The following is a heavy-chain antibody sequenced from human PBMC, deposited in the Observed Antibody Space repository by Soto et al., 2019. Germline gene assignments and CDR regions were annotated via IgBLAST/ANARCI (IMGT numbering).Heavy chain of an antibody. J-gene: IGHJ4*02. CDR3: ARESSTWNQSCSRTTCALDQ. CDR2: IFPQSGAT. Sequence: QVQLVQSGAEVKKPGASVRVSCKSSGYTFSDYNVHWVRQAPGQGLEWLGWIFPQSGATKYTQRLQGRGTMTRDTSISAVYMELSGLRSEDTAAYDCARESSTWNQSCSRTTCALDQWGQGTLVIVSS. V-gene: IGHV1-2*02. CDR1: GYTFSDYN. D-gene: IGHD2-2*01.